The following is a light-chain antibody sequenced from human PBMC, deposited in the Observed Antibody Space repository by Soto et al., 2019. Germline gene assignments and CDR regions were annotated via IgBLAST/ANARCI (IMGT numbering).Light chain of an antibody. J-gene: IGKJ1*01. CDR3: QQTRTVPPEWT. Sequence: DIQMTQSPSSLSASVGDRVTITCRAIQSISSYLNWYQQKPGKAPKLLIYAASSLQSGVPSRFSGSGSGTHFTLSISSLQPEDSATYYCQQTRTVPPEWTFGQGTKVDIK. CDR2: AAS. CDR1: QSISSY. V-gene: IGKV1-39*01.